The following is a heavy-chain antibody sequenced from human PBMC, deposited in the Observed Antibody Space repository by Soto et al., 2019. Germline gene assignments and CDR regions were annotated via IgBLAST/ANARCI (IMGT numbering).Heavy chain of an antibody. Sequence: QVHLVQSGAEVRKPGSSVKVSCKTSGGTFSTYTIYWVRQAPGQGLEWMGRIIPLFGTTKYAQNFQDRVTITAEESTSTTYMDLSSLRAEDTAVYYCARRLDDRADEGFDVWGEGTAVTVSA. D-gene: IGHD3-16*01. CDR3: ARRLDDRADEGFDV. CDR2: IIPLFGTT. V-gene: IGHV1-69*18. CDR1: GGTFSTYT. J-gene: IGHJ3*01.